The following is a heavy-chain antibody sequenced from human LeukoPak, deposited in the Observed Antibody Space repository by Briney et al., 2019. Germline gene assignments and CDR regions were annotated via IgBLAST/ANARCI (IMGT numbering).Heavy chain of an antibody. CDR1: GFTFSSYS. D-gene: IGHD3-22*01. J-gene: IGHJ4*02. CDR2: ISSSSSYI. CDR3: AKQNYYDSSGYYLN. Sequence: GGSLRLSCAASGFTFSSYSMNWVRQAPGKGLEWVSSISSSSSYIYYEDSLNGRLTNSRDNAKNSLYLQMNSLRAEDTAVYYCAKQNYYDSSGYYLNWGQGTLVTVSS. V-gene: IGHV3-21*01.